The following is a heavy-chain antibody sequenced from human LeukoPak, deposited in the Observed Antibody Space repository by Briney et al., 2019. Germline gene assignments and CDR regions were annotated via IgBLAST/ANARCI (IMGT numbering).Heavy chain of an antibody. CDR2: INHSGST. CDR3: ARGKTKGY. CDR1: GGSFSGYY. Sequence: SETLSLTCAVYGGSFSGYYWSWIRQPPGKGLEWIGEINHSGSTNYNLSLKSRVTISVDTSKNQFSLKLSSVTAADTAVYYCARGKTKGYWGQGTLVTVSS. D-gene: IGHD2-8*01. J-gene: IGHJ4*02. V-gene: IGHV4-34*01.